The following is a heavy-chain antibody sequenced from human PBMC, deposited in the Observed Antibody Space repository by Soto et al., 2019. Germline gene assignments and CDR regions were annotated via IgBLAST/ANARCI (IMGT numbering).Heavy chain of an antibody. Sequence: QVQLVESGGGVVQPGRSLRLSCAASGFTFSSYAMHWVRRAPGKGLVWMAVMSYDGSNKYYADSVKGRFTISRDNSKNSLYLQMNSLRPEDTALYYCARYGGAYWGQGNLVIVSS. CDR3: ARYGGAY. J-gene: IGHJ4*02. CDR1: GFTFSSYA. V-gene: IGHV3-30-3*01. CDR2: MSYDGSNK. D-gene: IGHD3-16*01.